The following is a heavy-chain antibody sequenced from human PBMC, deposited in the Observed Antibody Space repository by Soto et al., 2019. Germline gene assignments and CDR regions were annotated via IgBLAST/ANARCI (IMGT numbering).Heavy chain of an antibody. V-gene: IGHV3-73*01. CDR1: GFTFSGSA. J-gene: IGHJ6*02. CDR2: IRSKANSYAT. D-gene: IGHD3-22*01. Sequence: GGSLRLSCAASGFTFSGSAMHWVRQASGKGLEWVGRIRSKANSYATAYAASVKGRFTISRDDSKNTAYLQMNSLKTEDTAVYYCTRPVDYDDSSPPRGKDVWGQGTTVTVSS. CDR3: TRPVDYDDSSPPRGKDV.